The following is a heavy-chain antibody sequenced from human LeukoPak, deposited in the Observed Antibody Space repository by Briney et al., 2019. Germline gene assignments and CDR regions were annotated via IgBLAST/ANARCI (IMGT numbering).Heavy chain of an antibody. CDR2: INPNSGGT. V-gene: IGHV1-2*02. Sequence: ASVKVSCKASGYTFTGYYMYWVRQPPGQGLEWMGWINPNSGGTNYSQKFSGRVTITRDTSISTAYMELSRLRSDDAAVYYCARDGGGFDYWGQGTLVTVSS. D-gene: IGHD3-16*01. CDR3: ARDGGGFDY. J-gene: IGHJ4*02. CDR1: GYTFTGYY.